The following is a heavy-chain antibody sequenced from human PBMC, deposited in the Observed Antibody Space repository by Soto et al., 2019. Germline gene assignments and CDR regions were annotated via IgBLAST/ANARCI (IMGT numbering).Heavy chain of an antibody. J-gene: IGHJ4*02. CDR2: IYSGGST. CDR1: GFTVSSNY. V-gene: IGHV3-66*01. D-gene: IGHD1-1*01. Sequence: GGSLRLSCAASGFTVSSNYMSWVRQAPGKGLEWVSVIYSGGSTYYADSVKGRFTISRDNSKNTLYLQMNSLRAEDTAVYYCARERRNWNDLSFDYWGQGTLVTVSS. CDR3: ARERRNWNDLSFDY.